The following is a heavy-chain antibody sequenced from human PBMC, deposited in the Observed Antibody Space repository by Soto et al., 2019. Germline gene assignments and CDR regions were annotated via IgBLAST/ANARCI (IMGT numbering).Heavy chain of an antibody. J-gene: IGHJ6*02. CDR2: INPNSGGT. V-gene: IGHV1-2*02. Sequence: ASVKVSCKASGYTFTGYYMHWVRQAPGQGREWMGWINPNSGGTNYAQKFQGRVTMTRDTSISTAYMGLSRLRSDDTAVYYCARGGRAAGPYYYYYFGMDVWGQGTTVTVSS. D-gene: IGHD6-13*01. CDR1: GYTFTGYY. CDR3: ARGGRAAGPYYYYYFGMDV.